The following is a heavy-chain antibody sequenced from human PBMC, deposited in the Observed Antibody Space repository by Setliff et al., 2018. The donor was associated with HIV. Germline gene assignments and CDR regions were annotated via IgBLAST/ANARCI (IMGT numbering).Heavy chain of an antibody. CDR2: IYYSGST. D-gene: IGHD4-17*01. V-gene: IGHV4-34*11. J-gene: IGHJ4*02. CDR3: ARDPPGYGDSKDY. CDR1: GGSFSGYY. Sequence: SETLSLTCAVYGGSFSGYYWSWIRQPPGKGLGWLGYIYYSGSTTYNPSLRSRVTISIDTSKNQFSLNLRSVTAADTAVYYCARDPPGYGDSKDYWGQGKLVTVSS.